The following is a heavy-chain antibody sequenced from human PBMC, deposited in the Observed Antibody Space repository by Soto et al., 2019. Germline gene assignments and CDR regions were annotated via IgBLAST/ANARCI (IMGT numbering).Heavy chain of an antibody. Sequence: GGSLRLSCAASEFTFSNYGMNWVRQAPGKGLEWVSSISTSSSKIYYAESVKGRFTVSRDNAENSLFLQLNSLRAEDTAVYYCARDRTRGYYSYYFYMDVWGKGTTVTVSS. CDR2: ISTSSSKI. V-gene: IGHV3-21*01. CDR1: EFTFSNYG. CDR3: ARDRTRGYYSYYFYMDV. D-gene: IGHD2-2*01. J-gene: IGHJ6*03.